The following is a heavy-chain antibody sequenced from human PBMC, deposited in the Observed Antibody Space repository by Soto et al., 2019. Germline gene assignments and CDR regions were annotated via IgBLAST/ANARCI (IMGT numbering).Heavy chain of an antibody. CDR2: IKPDGSDK. Sequence: GGSLRLSCAASGFTFSSYWITWVRQAPGKGLEFLATIKPDGSDKYYVDSVRGRFTISRDNAKNSLSLQMNSLRAEDTALYYWATDLNWSGTWGQGTMVTVSS. V-gene: IGHV3-7*01. J-gene: IGHJ3*01. D-gene: IGHD3-3*01. CDR1: GFTFSSYW. CDR3: ATDLNWSGT.